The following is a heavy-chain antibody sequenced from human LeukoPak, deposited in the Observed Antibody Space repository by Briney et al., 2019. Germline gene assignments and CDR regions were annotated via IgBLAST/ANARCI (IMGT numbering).Heavy chain of an antibody. V-gene: IGHV3-66*01. J-gene: IGHJ4*02. Sequence: PGGSLRLSCVASGFTLSSNYMSWVRQAPGKGLEWVSVIYSGGSTYYADSVKGRSTISRDNSKNTLYLQMNSLRAEDSAVYYCARDEYYYDGSAYHCYFDYWGQGTLVTVSS. CDR1: GFTLSSNY. CDR2: IYSGGST. D-gene: IGHD3-22*01. CDR3: ARDEYYYDGSAYHCYFDY.